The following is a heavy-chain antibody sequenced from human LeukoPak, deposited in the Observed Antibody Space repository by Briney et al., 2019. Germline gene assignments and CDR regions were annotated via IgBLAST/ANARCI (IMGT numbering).Heavy chain of an antibody. CDR1: GGSISSGGYS. CDR3: VLAPNSNWFDF. D-gene: IGHD2-8*01. V-gene: IGHV4-30-2*01. Sequence: SETLSLTCAVSGGSISSGGYSWSWIRQPPGKGLEWIGYIYHSGSTYYNPSLKSRVTISVDRSKNQFFLKLNSVTAADTAVYYCVLAPNSNWFDFWGQGTQVTVSS. J-gene: IGHJ5*01. CDR2: IYHSGST.